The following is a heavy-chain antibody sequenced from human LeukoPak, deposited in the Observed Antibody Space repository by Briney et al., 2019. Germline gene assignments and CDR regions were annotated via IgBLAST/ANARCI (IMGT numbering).Heavy chain of an antibody. V-gene: IGHV1-18*01. J-gene: IGHJ4*02. CDR1: GYTFTSYG. CDR3: ARGPSIAAAGTPLDC. Sequence: ASVKVSCKASGYTFTSYGISWVRQAPGQGLEWMGWISAYNGNTNYAQKLQGRVTMTTDTSTSTAYMELRSLRSDDTAVYYCARGPSIAAAGTPLDCWGQGTLVTVSS. D-gene: IGHD6-13*01. CDR2: ISAYNGNT.